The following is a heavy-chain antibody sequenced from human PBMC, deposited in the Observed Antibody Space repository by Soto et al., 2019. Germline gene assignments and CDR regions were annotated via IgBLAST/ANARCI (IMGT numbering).Heavy chain of an antibody. J-gene: IGHJ6*02. Sequence: VGSLRLSCAASGFTLSRYEMNWVRQAPGKGLEWVSHISSSGSSIYNADSVKGRFTIARDNAKNSMYLQMSSLRAEDTAVYYCGRVGIGYYYAMDVWGQGTTVTVSS. D-gene: IGHD2-2*03. V-gene: IGHV3-48*03. CDR2: ISSSGSSI. CDR3: GRVGIGYYYAMDV. CDR1: GFTLSRYE.